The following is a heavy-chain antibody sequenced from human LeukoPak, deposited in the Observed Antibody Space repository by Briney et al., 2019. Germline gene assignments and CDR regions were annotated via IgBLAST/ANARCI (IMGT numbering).Heavy chain of an antibody. CDR3: ASPYCSGGSCYASWFDP. CDR1: GYTFTSYG. CDR2: VIPIFGTA. V-gene: IGHV1-69*13. Sequence: ASVKVSCKASGYTFTSYGISWVRQAPGQGLEWMGGVIPIFGTANYAQKFQGRVTITADESTSTAYMELSSLRSEDTAVYYCASPYCSGGSCYASWFDPWGQGTLVTVSS. D-gene: IGHD2-15*01. J-gene: IGHJ5*02.